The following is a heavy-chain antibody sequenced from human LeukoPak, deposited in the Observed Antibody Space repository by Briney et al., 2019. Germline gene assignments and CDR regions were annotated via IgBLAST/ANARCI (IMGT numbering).Heavy chain of an antibody. CDR3: ARGLSGYASSLGY. CDR1: GFTFSSYW. CDR2: INSDGSST. J-gene: IGHJ4*02. Sequence: GGSLRLSCAASGFTFSSYWMHWVRQAPGKGLVWVSRINSDGSSTSYADSVRGRFSISRDNAKNTLYLQMNSLRAEDTAVYYRARGLSGYASSLGYWGQGTLVTVSA. V-gene: IGHV3-74*01. D-gene: IGHD6-6*01.